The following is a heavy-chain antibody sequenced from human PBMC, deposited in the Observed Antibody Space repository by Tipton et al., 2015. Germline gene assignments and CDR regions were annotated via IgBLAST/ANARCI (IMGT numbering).Heavy chain of an antibody. J-gene: IGHJ4*02. CDR2: IYYSGST. CDR1: GGSIRSYY. Sequence: TLSLTCTVSGGSIRSYYWSWIRQPPGKGLEWIGYIYYSGSTNYNPSLKSRVTISVDTSKNRFSLKLSSVTAADTAVYYCAREAYSSSGLIFDYWGQGTLVTVSS. CDR3: AREAYSSSGLIFDY. V-gene: IGHV4-59*01. D-gene: IGHD6-6*01.